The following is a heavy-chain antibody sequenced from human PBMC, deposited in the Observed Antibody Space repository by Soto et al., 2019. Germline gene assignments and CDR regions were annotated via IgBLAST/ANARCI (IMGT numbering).Heavy chain of an antibody. J-gene: IGHJ4*02. V-gene: IGHV3-72*01. Sequence: PGGSLTLSCAASGFTFNDHFMDWVRQAPGEGLEWVGRIENKANTYTTKYAASVKGRFTISRDDSKNSVFLQMNSLKIEDTAVYFCARVGYDRSGYYCLDYWGQGTLVSVSS. CDR3: ARVGYDRSGYYCLDY. D-gene: IGHD3-22*01. CDR1: GFTFNDHF. CDR2: IENKANTYTT.